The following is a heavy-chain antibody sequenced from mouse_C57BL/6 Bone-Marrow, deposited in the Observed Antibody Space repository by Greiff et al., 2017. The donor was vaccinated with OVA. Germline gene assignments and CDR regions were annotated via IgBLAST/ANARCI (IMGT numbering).Heavy chain of an antibody. Sequence: EVQLVESGPGLVKPSQSLSLTCSVTGYSITSGYYWNWIRQFPGNKLEWMGYISYDGSNNYNPSLKNRISITRDTSKNQFFLKLNSVTTEDTATYYCAREDTTVVASGYYAMDYWGQGTSVTVSS. CDR1: GYSITSGYY. J-gene: IGHJ4*01. CDR2: ISYDGSN. D-gene: IGHD1-1*01. V-gene: IGHV3-6*01. CDR3: AREDTTVVASGYYAMDY.